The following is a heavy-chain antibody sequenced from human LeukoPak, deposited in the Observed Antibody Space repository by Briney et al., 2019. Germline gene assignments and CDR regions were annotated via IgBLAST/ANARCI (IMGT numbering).Heavy chain of an antibody. Sequence: PGRSLRLSCAASGFTFSSYAMHWVRQAPGKGLEWVAVISYDGSNKYYADSVKGRFTISRDNSKNTLYLQMNSLRAEDTAIYYCATYRQVLLPFEPWGQGTLVTVSS. CDR1: GFTFSSYA. CDR3: ATYRQVLLPFEP. J-gene: IGHJ5*02. V-gene: IGHV3-30*04. D-gene: IGHD5-18*01. CDR2: ISYDGSNK.